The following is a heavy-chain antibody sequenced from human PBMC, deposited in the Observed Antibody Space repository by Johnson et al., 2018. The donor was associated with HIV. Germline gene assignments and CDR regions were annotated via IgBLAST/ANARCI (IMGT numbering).Heavy chain of an antibody. D-gene: IGHD6-6*01. CDR1: GFTVSSNY. J-gene: IGHJ3*02. Sequence: EVQLLESGGGLVQPGGSLRLSCAASGFTVSSNYMSWVRQAPGKGLEWVSAISGSGGGTYYADSVKGRFTVSRDNSKNTLYLQMNSLRAEDTAVYYCARGPARADAFDIWGQGTMVTVSS. CDR2: ISGSGGGT. V-gene: IGHV3-23*01. CDR3: ARGPARADAFDI.